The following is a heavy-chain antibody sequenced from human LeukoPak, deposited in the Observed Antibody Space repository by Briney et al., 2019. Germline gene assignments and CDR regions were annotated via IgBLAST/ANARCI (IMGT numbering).Heavy chain of an antibody. V-gene: IGHV3-23*01. CDR2: ISPSGSST. Sequence: GGSLRLSCAASGFTFSSYAMSWVRQAPGEGVEWGSTISPSGSSTLDAASVKGRFTIFRDKSKNTLYLQMNNLRVDDTAVYYCAKDPYSGSPRGFDYWGQGTLVAASS. J-gene: IGHJ4*02. CDR3: AKDPYSGSPRGFDY. D-gene: IGHD1-26*01. CDR1: GFTFSSYA.